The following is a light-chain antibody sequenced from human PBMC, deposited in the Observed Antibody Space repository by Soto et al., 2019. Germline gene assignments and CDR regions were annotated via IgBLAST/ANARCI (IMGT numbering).Light chain of an antibody. CDR2: GAS. CDR3: QQYHYWWT. V-gene: IGKV3-15*01. Sequence: EIVMTQSPATLSVSPGEKANLSCRASQSVSNNLAWFQQKPGQVPRLLIYGASNRATGVSARFSGSGSGTEFTLTISSLQSEDFAVYYCQQYHYWWTFGQGTKVDIK. J-gene: IGKJ1*01. CDR1: QSVSNN.